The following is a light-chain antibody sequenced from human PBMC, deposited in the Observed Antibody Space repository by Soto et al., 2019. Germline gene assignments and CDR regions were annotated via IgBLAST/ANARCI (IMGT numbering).Light chain of an antibody. CDR3: QTWGTGIVV. Sequence: QLVLTQSPSASASLGASVKLTCTLSSGHSSYAIAWHQQQPEKGPRYLMKLNSDGSHNKGDGIPDRFSGSSSGAERYLTIASLQSEDEADYYCQTWGTGIVVCGGGTKVTVL. J-gene: IGLJ2*01. V-gene: IGLV4-69*01. CDR2: LNSDGSH. CDR1: SGHSSYA.